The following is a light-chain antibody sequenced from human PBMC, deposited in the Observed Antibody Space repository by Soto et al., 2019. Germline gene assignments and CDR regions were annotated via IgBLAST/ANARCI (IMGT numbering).Light chain of an antibody. V-gene: IGKV3-15*01. CDR1: QTVSSN. Sequence: EIVMTQSPATLSVSPGERATLSCRASQTVSSNLAWYLQKPGQAPRLVMYGASTRATGIPARFSGSGSGTESTLTISGLQSEDLAVYYCQQYKNWPWTFGQGTKVEIK. CDR2: GAS. J-gene: IGKJ1*01. CDR3: QQYKNWPWT.